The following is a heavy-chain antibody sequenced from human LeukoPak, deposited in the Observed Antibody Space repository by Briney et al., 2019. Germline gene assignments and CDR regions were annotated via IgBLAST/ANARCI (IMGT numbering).Heavy chain of an antibody. Sequence: GGSLRLSCAASVFTVSSNYMSWVRQAPGKGLEWVSVIYSGGSTYYADSVKGRFTISRDNSKNTLYLQMNSLRAEDTAVYYCARVQVGATLDYWGQGTLVTVSS. CDR3: ARVQVGATLDY. CDR2: IYSGGST. D-gene: IGHD1-26*01. V-gene: IGHV3-53*01. J-gene: IGHJ4*02. CDR1: VFTVSSNY.